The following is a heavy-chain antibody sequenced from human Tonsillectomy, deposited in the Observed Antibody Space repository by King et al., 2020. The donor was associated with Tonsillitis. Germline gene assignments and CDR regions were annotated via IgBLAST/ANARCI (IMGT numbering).Heavy chain of an antibody. V-gene: IGHV3-20*04. CDR2: INWNGGST. CDR3: ARDGDDSSGYYYEDYYYGMDV. D-gene: IGHD3-22*01. Sequence: VQLVESGGGVVRPGGSLRLTCAASGFTFGDYGMSWVRQAPGKGLEWVSGINWNGGSTGYADSVKGRFTISRDNAKNSLYLQMNSLRAEDTALYYCARDGDDSSGYYYEDYYYGMDVWGQGTTVTVSS. J-gene: IGHJ6*02. CDR1: GFTFGDYG.